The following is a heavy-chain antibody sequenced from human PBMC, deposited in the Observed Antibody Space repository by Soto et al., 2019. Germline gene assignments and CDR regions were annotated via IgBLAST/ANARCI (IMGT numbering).Heavy chain of an antibody. J-gene: IGHJ4*02. CDR1: GGSISSYY. V-gene: IGHV4-59*08. Sequence: QVQLQESGPGLVKPSETLSLTCTVSGGSISSYYWSWIRQPPGKGLEWIGYIYYSGSTNYNPSLKSRVTISVDTSKNQFSLKLSSVTAADTAVYYCARHSGRPVFDYWGQGTLVTVSS. D-gene: IGHD6-6*01. CDR2: IYYSGST. CDR3: ARHSGRPVFDY.